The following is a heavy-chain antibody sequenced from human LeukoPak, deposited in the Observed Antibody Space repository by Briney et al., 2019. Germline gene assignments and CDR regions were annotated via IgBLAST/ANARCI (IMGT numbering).Heavy chain of an antibody. V-gene: IGHV3-30*02. Sequence: QPGGSLRLSCVASGFTFTTYAMHWVRQAPGKGLEWVAFIQYDGNTKYYVDSVKGRFTISRDTSKNTLFLQMSCLRAEDTAVYYYAKRGGTYSYYYYMDVWGKGTTVTVSS. CDR2: IQYDGNTK. CDR1: GFTFTTYA. D-gene: IGHD1-26*01. CDR3: AKRGGTYSYYYYMDV. J-gene: IGHJ6*03.